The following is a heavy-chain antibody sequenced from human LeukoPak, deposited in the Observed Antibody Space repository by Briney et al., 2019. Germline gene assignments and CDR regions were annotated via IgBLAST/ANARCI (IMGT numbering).Heavy chain of an antibody. CDR1: GFTFSSYS. Sequence: GGSLRLSCAASGFTFSSYSMNWVRQAPGKGLEWVSSISSSSSYIYYADSVKGRFTISRDNAKNSLYLQMNSLRAEDTAVYYCARDPAYYYDSSGPAAFDIWGQGTMVTVSS. V-gene: IGHV3-21*01. CDR2: ISSSSSYI. CDR3: ARDPAYYYDSSGPAAFDI. J-gene: IGHJ3*02. D-gene: IGHD3-22*01.